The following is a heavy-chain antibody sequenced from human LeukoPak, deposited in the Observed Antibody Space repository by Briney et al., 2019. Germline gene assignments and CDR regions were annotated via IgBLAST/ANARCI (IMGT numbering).Heavy chain of an antibody. Sequence: GGSLRLSCAASGFTFSNYWMNWVRQAPGKGLEWVANIKQDGSEKYYVDSVKGRFTISRGNAKNSLFLQMNSLRAEDTAVYYCARVYSSLWAPSFDYWGEGALVTVSS. CDR3: ARVYSSLWAPSFDY. J-gene: IGHJ4*02. V-gene: IGHV3-7*05. D-gene: IGHD3-22*01. CDR1: GFTFSNYW. CDR2: IKQDGSEK.